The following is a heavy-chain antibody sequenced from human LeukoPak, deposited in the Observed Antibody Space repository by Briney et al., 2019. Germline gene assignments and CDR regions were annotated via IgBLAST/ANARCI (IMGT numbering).Heavy chain of an antibody. V-gene: IGHV3-49*04. D-gene: IGHD3-10*02. CDR2: IRSKAYGGTT. Sequence: GGSLRLSCTTSGFTFGDYAMSWVRQAPGKGLEWVSFIRSKAYGGTTEYAASVKGRFTISRDDSKNVAYLQMNSLRAEDTAVYYCAELGITMIGGVWGKGTTVTISS. CDR1: GFTFGDYA. CDR3: AELGITMIGGV. J-gene: IGHJ6*04.